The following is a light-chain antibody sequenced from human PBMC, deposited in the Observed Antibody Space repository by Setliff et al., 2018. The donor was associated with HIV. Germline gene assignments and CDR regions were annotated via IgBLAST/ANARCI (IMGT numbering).Light chain of an antibody. Sequence: QSALTQPASVSGSPGQSITIPCTGTSSGIGRYNSVSWYQQNPGKPPKLIIYDVSNRPSGVPDRFSGSKSGNSASLAITGLQAEDEGDYYCQTYDTRLNIYVFGTGTKVTVL. J-gene: IGLJ1*01. V-gene: IGLV2-14*03. CDR1: SSGIGRYNS. CDR2: DVS. CDR3: QTYDTRLNIYV.